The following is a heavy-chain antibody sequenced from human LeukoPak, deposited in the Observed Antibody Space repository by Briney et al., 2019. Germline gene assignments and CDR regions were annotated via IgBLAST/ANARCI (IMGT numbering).Heavy chain of an antibody. V-gene: IGHV3-7*03. J-gene: IGHJ4*02. CDR2: IKQDGSEK. Sequence: GGSLRLSCAASGFTFSSSWMSWVRQAPGKGLEWVANIKQDGSEKSYVESVRGRFTISRDNAKNSLYLQLNSLRAEDTALYYCARDNPLDYWGQGTLVTVSS. CDR3: ARDNPLDY. CDR1: GFTFSSSW.